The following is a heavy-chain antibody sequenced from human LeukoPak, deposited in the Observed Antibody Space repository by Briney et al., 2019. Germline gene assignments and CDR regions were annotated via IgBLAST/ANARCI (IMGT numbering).Heavy chain of an antibody. CDR3: ARDLGAVAGTPLFDY. J-gene: IGHJ4*02. CDR1: GFTFSTYS. V-gene: IGHV3-21*01. CDR2: ISSSSSHI. Sequence: KTGGSLRLSCVASGFTFSTYSMNWVRQAPGKGLQWVSGISSSSSHIYYADSVKGRFTISRDNAKNSLYLQLDSLRAEDTAVYYCARDLGAVAGTPLFDYWGQGTLVTVSS. D-gene: IGHD6-19*01.